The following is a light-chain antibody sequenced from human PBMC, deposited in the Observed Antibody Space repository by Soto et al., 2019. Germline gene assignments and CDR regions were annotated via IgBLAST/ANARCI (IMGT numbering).Light chain of an antibody. V-gene: IGKV1-9*01. Sequence: IQLTQSPSSLSASVGDRVTITCRASQGISSYLAWYQQKPGKAPKLLIYAASTLQSGVPSRFSGIGPGTDFTLTISSLQPEDFATYYCQQLNSYPPFTFGPGTKVDIK. CDR3: QQLNSYPPFT. J-gene: IGKJ3*01. CDR1: QGISSY. CDR2: AAS.